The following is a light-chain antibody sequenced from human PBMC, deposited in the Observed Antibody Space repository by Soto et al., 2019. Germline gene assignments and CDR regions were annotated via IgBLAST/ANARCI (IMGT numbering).Light chain of an antibody. CDR2: AAS. CDR3: LQVNSFPYS. V-gene: IGKV1-9*01. J-gene: IGKJ2*01. CDR1: LAISSY. Sequence: IQLTQSPSSLSASVGDRLTITCRASLAISSYLAWYQQKPGKAPKLLIYAASTLQSGVPSGFSSSGSGTDFTLTIGSLQPEDFATYYCLQVNSFPYSFGQGTTLEIK.